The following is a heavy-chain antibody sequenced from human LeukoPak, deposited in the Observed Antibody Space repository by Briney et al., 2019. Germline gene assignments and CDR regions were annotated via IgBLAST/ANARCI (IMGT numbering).Heavy chain of an antibody. Sequence: SETRSLTCTVSGGPISSFYWSWIRQSPGKGLEWIGYNYYSGSANYNPSLKSRVTISVDAPKNQFSLKQSSVTAADTAVYYCARGDYGDSDYWGQGILVTVSS. CDR1: GGPISSFY. J-gene: IGHJ4*02. D-gene: IGHD4-17*01. CDR3: ARGDYGDSDY. CDR2: NYYSGSA. V-gene: IGHV4-59*01.